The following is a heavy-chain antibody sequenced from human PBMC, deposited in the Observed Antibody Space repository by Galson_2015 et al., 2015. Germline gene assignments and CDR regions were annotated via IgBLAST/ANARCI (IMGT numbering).Heavy chain of an antibody. CDR1: GGSISSSSYY. D-gene: IGHD2-2*01. CDR2: IYYSGST. V-gene: IGHV4-39*01. CDR3: ARRAVVPAAMTWFDP. J-gene: IGHJ5*02. Sequence: ETLSLTCTVSGGSISSSSYYWGWLRQPPGKGLEWIGSIYYSGSTYYNPSLKSRVTISVDTSKNQFSLKLSSVTAADTAVYYCARRAVVPAAMTWFDPWGQGTLVTVSS.